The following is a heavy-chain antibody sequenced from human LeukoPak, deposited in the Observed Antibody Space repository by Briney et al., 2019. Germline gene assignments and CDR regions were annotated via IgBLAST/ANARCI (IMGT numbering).Heavy chain of an antibody. D-gene: IGHD2-15*01. CDR1: GGSISSYY. CDR3: ARQSDPYCSGGSCYPNRFDP. J-gene: IGHJ5*02. Sequence: SETLSLTCTVSGGSISSYYWSWIRQPPGKGLEWIGYIYYSGSTNYNPSLKSRATISVDTSKNQFSLKLSSVTAADTAVYYCARQSDPYCSGGSCYPNRFDPWGQGTLVTVSS. CDR2: IYYSGST. V-gene: IGHV4-59*08.